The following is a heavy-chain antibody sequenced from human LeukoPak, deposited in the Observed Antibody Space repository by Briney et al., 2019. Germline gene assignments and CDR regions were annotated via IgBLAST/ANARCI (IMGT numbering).Heavy chain of an antibody. D-gene: IGHD3-10*01. V-gene: IGHV4-59*01. CDR3: ARDPEDYGSGSL. CDR1: GGSISSYY. CDR2: IYYSGST. J-gene: IGHJ4*02. Sequence: SETLSLTCTVSGGSISSYYWSWILQPPGKGLEWIGYIYYSGSTNYNPSLKSRVTISVDTSKNQFSLKLSSVTAADTAVYYCARDPEDYGSGSLWGQGTLVTVSS.